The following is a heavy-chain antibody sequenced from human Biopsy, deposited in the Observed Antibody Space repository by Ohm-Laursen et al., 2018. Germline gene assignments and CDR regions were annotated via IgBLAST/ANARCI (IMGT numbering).Heavy chain of an antibody. J-gene: IGHJ6*02. CDR2: IYYSVMT. CDR3: ARDSGILNYGNFKYYHYYGMDV. CDR1: GDSVTKYY. Sequence: SDTLSLTCTVSGDSVTKYYWSWIRQPPGKGLEWIGHIYYSVMTNYNPSLQSRVSISVDTSRNQVSLTLSSVTAADTAVYYCARDSGILNYGNFKYYHYYGMDVWGHGTPVAVSS. D-gene: IGHD4-11*01. V-gene: IGHV4-59*02.